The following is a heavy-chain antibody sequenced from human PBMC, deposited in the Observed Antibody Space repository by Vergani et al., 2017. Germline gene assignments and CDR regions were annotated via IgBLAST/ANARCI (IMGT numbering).Heavy chain of an antibody. D-gene: IGHD1-14*01. CDR1: GGSLSGYY. V-gene: IGHV4-59*01. CDR2: VEDSGYF. Sequence: QVQLQESGPGLVRPSETLSLTCTVSGGSLSGYYWNWIRQTPGEGLEWIGYVEDSGYFNYNPSLKTRVSMSSDKSNNQFYLMLSSVTVADTAVYYCARSIVSRNPPDYFDNWGQGTLVTVSS. CDR3: ARSIVSRNPPDYFDN. J-gene: IGHJ4*02.